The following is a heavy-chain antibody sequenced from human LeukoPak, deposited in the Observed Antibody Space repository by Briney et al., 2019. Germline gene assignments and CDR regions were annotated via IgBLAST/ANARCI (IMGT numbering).Heavy chain of an antibody. CDR3: ARLSGFSSGWYGGSFDY. D-gene: IGHD6-19*01. V-gene: IGHV3-11*06. CDR1: GFTFSDYY. J-gene: IGHJ4*02. CDR2: ISSSSSYT. Sequence: GGSLRLSCAASGFTFSDYYMSWIRQAPGKGLEWVSYISSSSSYTNYADSVKGRFTISRDNAKNSLYLQMNSLRAEDTAVYYCARLSGFSSGWYGGSFDYWGQGTLVTVSS.